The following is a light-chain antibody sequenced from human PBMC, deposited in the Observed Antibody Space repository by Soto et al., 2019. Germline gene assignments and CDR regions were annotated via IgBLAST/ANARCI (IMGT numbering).Light chain of an antibody. V-gene: IGKV3-15*01. CDR3: QPYNNWPLT. CDR1: QRVSSN. J-gene: IGKJ4*01. CDR2: DTS. Sequence: EIVMTQSPATLSVSPGERATLSCRASQRVSSNLAWYQQKPGQAPRLLIYDTSTRATGVPARFSGSRSGPEFTLTINSLQSEDFAIYYCQPYNNWPLTFGGGTKVESK.